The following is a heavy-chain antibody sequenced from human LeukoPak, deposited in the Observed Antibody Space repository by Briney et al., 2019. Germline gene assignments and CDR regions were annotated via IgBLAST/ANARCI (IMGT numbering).Heavy chain of an antibody. D-gene: IGHD2-2*01. V-gene: IGHV4-59*01. J-gene: IGHJ4*02. CDR1: GGSISSYY. CDR3: ARAPSSTGPYY. CDR2: IYYSGST. Sequence: SETLSLTCTVSGGSISSYYWSWIRQPPGKGLEWIGYIYYSGSTTYNPSLKSRVTISVDTTTTQSSLMLSSVTTADTPVYYCARAPSSTGPYYWGQGTLVTVSS.